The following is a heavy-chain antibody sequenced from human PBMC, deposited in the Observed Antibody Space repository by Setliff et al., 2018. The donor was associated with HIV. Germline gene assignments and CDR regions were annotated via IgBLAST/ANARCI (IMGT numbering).Heavy chain of an antibody. V-gene: IGHV4-59*08. D-gene: IGHD6-19*01. CDR1: GASISSFY. CDR3: ARLNQQWLVRDSGSNWFDP. CDR2: IYYSGST. J-gene: IGHJ5*02. Sequence: KPSETLSLTCTVSGASISSFYWSWIRQPPGKGLDWIGYIYYSGSTNYNPSLKSRVTMSVDTSKNRFSLKLNSVTAADTAVYCCARLNQQWLVRDSGSNWFDPWGQGILVTVSS.